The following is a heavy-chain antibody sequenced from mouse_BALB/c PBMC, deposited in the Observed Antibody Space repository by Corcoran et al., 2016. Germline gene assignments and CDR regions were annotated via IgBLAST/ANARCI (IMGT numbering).Heavy chain of an antibody. CDR3: ARWDWYFDV. V-gene: IGHV14-3*02. J-gene: IGHJ1*01. Sequence: EVQLQQSGAELVKPGASVKLSCTASGFNIKDTYIHWVSQRPEQGLEWIGRIDPANGNTKYDPKFQGKATITADTSSNTAYLQLSSLTSEDTAVYYCARWDWYFDVWGAGTTVTVSS. CDR1: GFNIKDTY. CDR2: IDPANGNT.